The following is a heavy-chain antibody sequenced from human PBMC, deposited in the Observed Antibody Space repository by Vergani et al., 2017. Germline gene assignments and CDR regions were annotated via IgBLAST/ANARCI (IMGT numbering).Heavy chain of an antibody. CDR1: GFTFSSAW. J-gene: IGHJ4*02. V-gene: IGHV3-15*01. D-gene: IGHD3-9*01. CDR3: TTPTKWELRYCLDY. CDR2: IRPKTDGETT. Sequence: EVQLVESGGGLVKPGGSLRLSCTTSGFTFSSAWMSWVRQAPGKGLEWVARIRPKTDGETTDYAAPVKGRFTISRDDSKNTLYLQMNSLKTEDTAVYYCTTPTKWELRYCLDYWGQGTLVTVSS.